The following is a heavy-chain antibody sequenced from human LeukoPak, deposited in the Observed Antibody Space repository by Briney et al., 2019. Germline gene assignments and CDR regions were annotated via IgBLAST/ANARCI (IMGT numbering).Heavy chain of an antibody. CDR2: IYYSGST. V-gene: IGHV4-59*12. CDR1: GGSISSYY. D-gene: IGHD3-10*01. J-gene: IGHJ4*02. Sequence: SETLSLTCTVSGGSISSYYWSWIRQPPGKGLEWIGYIYYSGSTNYNPSLKSRVTMSVDTSKNQFSLKLSSVTAADTAVYYCARDGDGSGSHRGYWGQGTLVTVSS. CDR3: ARDGDGSGSHRGY.